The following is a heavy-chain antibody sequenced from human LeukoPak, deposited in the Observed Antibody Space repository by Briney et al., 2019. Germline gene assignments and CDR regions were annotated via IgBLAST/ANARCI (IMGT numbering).Heavy chain of an antibody. CDR1: GYTFTSYY. CDR3: ASATVTSYFDY. Sequence: GASVKVSCKASGYTFTSYYMHWVRQAPGQGLEWMGIINPSGGGTSYAQKFQGRVTMTRDTSTSTVYMELSSLRSEDTAVYYCASATVTSYFDYWGQGTLVTVSS. J-gene: IGHJ4*02. D-gene: IGHD4-17*01. V-gene: IGHV1-46*01. CDR2: INPSGGGT.